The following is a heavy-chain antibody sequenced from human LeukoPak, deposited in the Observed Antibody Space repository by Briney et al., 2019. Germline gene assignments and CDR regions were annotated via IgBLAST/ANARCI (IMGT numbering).Heavy chain of an antibody. D-gene: IGHD3-3*01. CDR2: IYSGGST. Sequence: GGSLRLSCAASGFTVSSNYMSWVRQAPGKGLEWVSVIYSGGSTYYADSVKGRFTISRDNSKNTLYLQMNSLRAEDTAVYYCARQVGLRFLEWLLPPTYPNWFDPWGQGTLVTVSS. J-gene: IGHJ5*02. V-gene: IGHV3-66*04. CDR1: GFTVSSNY. CDR3: ARQVGLRFLEWLLPPTYPNWFDP.